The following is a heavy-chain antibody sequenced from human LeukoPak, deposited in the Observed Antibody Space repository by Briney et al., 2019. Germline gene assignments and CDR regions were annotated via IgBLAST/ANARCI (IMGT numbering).Heavy chain of an antibody. CDR2: IWYDGSNK. CDR3: ARDTRYCSSTSCSRGHYYFDY. Sequence: GRSLRLSCAASGFTFSIYGMHWVRQAPGKGLEWVAVIWYDGSNKYYADSVKGRFTISRDNSKNTLYLQMNSLRAEDTAVYYCARDTRYCSSTSCSRGHYYFDYWGQGTLVTVSS. V-gene: IGHV3-33*01. J-gene: IGHJ4*02. D-gene: IGHD2-2*01. CDR1: GFTFSIYG.